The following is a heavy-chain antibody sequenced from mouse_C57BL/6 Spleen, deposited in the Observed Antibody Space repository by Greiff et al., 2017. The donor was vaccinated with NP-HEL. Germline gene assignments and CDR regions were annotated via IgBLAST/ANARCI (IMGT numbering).Heavy chain of an antibody. D-gene: IGHD3-2*02. CDR3: AKDSSGYLYYFDD. V-gene: IGHV1-78*01. CDR2: IYPSDGST. Sequence: VQLQQSDAELVQPGDSVTISCTVSGYTFTDYTIHWMPQRPEQGLEWIGYIYPSDGSTKYNEMFTGKATLTADKSSSAAYMQLSRLTSEDSAVFVCAKDSSGYLYYFDDWGQGTTLTVAS. J-gene: IGHJ2*01. CDR1: GYTFTDYT.